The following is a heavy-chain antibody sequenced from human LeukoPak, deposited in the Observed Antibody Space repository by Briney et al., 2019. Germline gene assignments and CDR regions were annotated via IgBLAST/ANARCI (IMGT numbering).Heavy chain of an antibody. CDR2: IGTAGDT. J-gene: IGHJ6*02. V-gene: IGHV3-13*01. CDR1: GFTFSSYD. Sequence: GGSLRLSCAASGFTFSSYDMHWVRQATGKGLEWVSAIGTAGDTYYPGSVKGRFTISRENAKNSLYLQMNSLRAGDTAVYYCARAPRYYYGMDVWGQGTTVTVSS. CDR3: ARAPRYYYGMDV.